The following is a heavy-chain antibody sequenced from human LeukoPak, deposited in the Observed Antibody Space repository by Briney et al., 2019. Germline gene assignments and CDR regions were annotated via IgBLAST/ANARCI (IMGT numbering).Heavy chain of an antibody. CDR1: GFTFSSYG. CDR2: TSGSGGST. CDR3: AKDPRRGVGFVGATFDY. D-gene: IGHD1-26*01. Sequence: PGGTLRLSCAASGFTFSSYGMSWVRQAPGKGLEWVSATSGSGGSTYYADSVKGRFTISRDNSKNTLYLQMNSLRAEDTAVYYCAKDPRRGVGFVGATFDYWGQGTLVSVSS. V-gene: IGHV3-23*01. J-gene: IGHJ4*02.